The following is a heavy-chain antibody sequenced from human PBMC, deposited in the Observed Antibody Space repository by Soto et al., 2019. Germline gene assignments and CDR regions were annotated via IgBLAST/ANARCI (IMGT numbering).Heavy chain of an antibody. Sequence: QVHLVQSGVEVKTPGASVKVSCQASGYTFFTYDISWMRQAPGQGLEWMGWISTYSGDTKYAQKFQVRVTRTTDTSTTTACLEPRSLRSDETAVFNFARHLGPTTSVNWFDPWGQGTLVSVSS. D-gene: IGHD5-12*01. CDR1: GYTFFTYD. CDR3: ARHLGPTTSVNWFDP. V-gene: IGHV1-18*01. J-gene: IGHJ5*02. CDR2: ISTYSGDT.